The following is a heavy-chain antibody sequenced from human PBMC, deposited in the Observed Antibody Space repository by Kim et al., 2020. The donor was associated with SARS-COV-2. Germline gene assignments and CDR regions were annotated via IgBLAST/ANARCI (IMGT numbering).Heavy chain of an antibody. D-gene: IGHD5-18*01. CDR3: ARLSVGGIQLWRPGAVDI. J-gene: IGHJ3*02. CDR1: GGSFSDYY. Sequence: SETLSLTCTVYGGSFSDYYWTWIRQPPGKGLEWIGEINHSGSTNNNPALKSRVTISVDTSKNQFSLKLSSVTAADTAVYYCARLSVGGIQLWRPGAVDIWGQGTMVTVSS. V-gene: IGHV4-34*01. CDR2: INHSGST.